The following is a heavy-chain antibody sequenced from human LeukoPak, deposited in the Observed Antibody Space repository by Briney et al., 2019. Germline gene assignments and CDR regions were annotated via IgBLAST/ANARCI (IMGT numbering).Heavy chain of an antibody. CDR2: IIPIFGTA. V-gene: IGHV1-69*06. CDR1: GGTFSSYA. D-gene: IGHD4-23*01. CDR3: ARDPALEGTEDYRDFGGVESVDAFDV. J-gene: IGHJ3*01. Sequence: SVKVSCKASGGTFSSYAISWVRQAPGQGLEWMGGIIPIFGTANYAQKFQGRVTITADTSTGTAYMELSSLTSDDTAMYYCARDPALEGTEDYRDFGGVESVDAFDVWGQGTMVTVFS.